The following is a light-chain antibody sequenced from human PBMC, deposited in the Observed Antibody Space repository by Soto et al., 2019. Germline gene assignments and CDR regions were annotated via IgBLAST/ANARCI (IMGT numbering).Light chain of an antibody. V-gene: IGKV4-1*01. CDR1: QSVLYSPNNKNY. J-gene: IGKJ1*01. Sequence: DIVLTQSPDSLAVSLGERATINCKSSQSVLYSPNNKNYLAWYQQKPGQPPRLLVYWASTRESGVPDPFSGSGSGPDFTLTISSLQAEDAAVYYCYQYHSAPQTFGQGNKVDIK. CDR2: WAS. CDR3: YQYHSAPQT.